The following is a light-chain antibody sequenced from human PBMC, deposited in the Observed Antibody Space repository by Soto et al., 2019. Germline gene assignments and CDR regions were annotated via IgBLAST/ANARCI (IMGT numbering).Light chain of an antibody. CDR2: AAS. CDR3: LHGYNYPFT. V-gene: IGKV1-6*02. Sequence: AIQMTQSPSSLSASVGDRVTITCRASQGIRNDLGWYQQKPGKAPKLLIYAASTLQSGVPSRFSGSGSGTDFTLTINSLQPEDFATYYRLHGYNYPFTFGGGTKVDIK. J-gene: IGKJ4*01. CDR1: QGIRND.